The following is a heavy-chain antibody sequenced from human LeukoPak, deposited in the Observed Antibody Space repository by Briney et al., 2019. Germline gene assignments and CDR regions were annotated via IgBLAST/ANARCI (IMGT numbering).Heavy chain of an antibody. V-gene: IGHV4-38-2*02. CDR3: ASCISGVVIFHY. D-gene: IGHD3-3*02. CDR2: IYHSGST. J-gene: IGHJ4*02. CDR1: GYSISSGCY. Sequence: SETLSLTCTVSGYSISSGCYWGWIRQPPGKGLEWIGRIYHSGSTYYNPSLKSRGTISVEAAKNQFSVKLQPGMAADAAVYYCASCISGVVIFHYWGQGTLVTVSS.